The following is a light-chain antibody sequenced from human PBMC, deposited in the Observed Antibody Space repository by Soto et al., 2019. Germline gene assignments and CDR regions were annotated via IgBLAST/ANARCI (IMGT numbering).Light chain of an antibody. CDR2: DVT. CDR3: ASYTTASTYV. CDR1: SSDVGGYNY. V-gene: IGLV2-14*01. J-gene: IGLJ1*01. Sequence: QSALTQPASVSGSPGQSITISCTGTSSDVGGYNYVSWYQQHPGQVPRLMVYDVTNRASGVSDRFSVSKSGNTVSLTISGLQAEDEADYYCASYTTASTYVFGTGTKVTVL.